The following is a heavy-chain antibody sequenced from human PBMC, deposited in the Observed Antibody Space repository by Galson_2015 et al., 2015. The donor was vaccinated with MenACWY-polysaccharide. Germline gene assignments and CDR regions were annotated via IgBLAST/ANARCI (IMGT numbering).Heavy chain of an antibody. D-gene: IGHD4-17*01. CDR1: GDSISSSSYF. CDR2: IYYSGRT. Sequence: ATLSLTCPVSGDSISSSSYFWGWIRQPPGKGLEWIGRIYYSGRTYYNPSLKSRVTISVDTSKNQFSLKLSSVTAADTAVYYCASEIRSTVMVGWFDPWGQGTLVTVSS. V-gene: IGHV4-39*07. J-gene: IGHJ5*02. CDR3: ASEIRSTVMVGWFDP.